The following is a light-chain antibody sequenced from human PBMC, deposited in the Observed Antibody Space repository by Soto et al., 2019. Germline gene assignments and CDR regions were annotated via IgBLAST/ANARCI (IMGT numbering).Light chain of an antibody. CDR2: DAS. CDR3: QQYDTLPIT. Sequence: DIQMTQSPSSLSASVGDRVSITCQASQDIGNYLNWYQQIPGKAPKLLIFDASNLESGVPSRFSGSGSGTDFTFTISSLQPEYIATYYCQQYDTLPITFGQGTRLEIK. V-gene: IGKV1-33*01. J-gene: IGKJ5*01. CDR1: QDIGNY.